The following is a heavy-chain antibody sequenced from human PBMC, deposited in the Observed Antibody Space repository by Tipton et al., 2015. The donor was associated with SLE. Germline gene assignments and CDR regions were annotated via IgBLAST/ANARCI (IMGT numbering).Heavy chain of an antibody. Sequence: SLRLSCAASGFTVSSNYMSWVRQAPGKGLEWVSVIYSGGSTYYADSVKGRFTISRDNSKNTLYLQMNSLRAEDTAVYYCAREKSSGYYSGAFDIWGQGTMVTVSS. V-gene: IGHV3-66*02. D-gene: IGHD3-22*01. J-gene: IGHJ3*02. CDR1: GFTVSSNY. CDR3: AREKSSGYYSGAFDI. CDR2: IYSGGST.